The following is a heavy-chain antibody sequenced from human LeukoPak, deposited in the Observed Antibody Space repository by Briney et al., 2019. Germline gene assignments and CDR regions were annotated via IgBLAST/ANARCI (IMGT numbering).Heavy chain of an antibody. V-gene: IGHV1-18*01. Sequence: ASVKVSCKTSGYTFTSYAISWVRQAPGQGLECMGWISTYTGNTDYAQKLQGRVTMTTDTSTSAAYMELRSLSSDDTAVYYCARVLVVSSDAFDIWGQGTMVTVSS. D-gene: IGHD3-22*01. J-gene: IGHJ3*02. CDR3: ARVLVVSSDAFDI. CDR2: ISTYTGNT. CDR1: GYTFTSYA.